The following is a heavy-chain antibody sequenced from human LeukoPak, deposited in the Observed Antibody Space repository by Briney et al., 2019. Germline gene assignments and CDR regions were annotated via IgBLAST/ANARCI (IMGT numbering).Heavy chain of an antibody. CDR1: GYTFTSYA. Sequence: ASVKVSCKASGYTFTSYAMNWVRQAPGQGLEWMGWINTNTGNPTYAQGFTGRFVFSLDTSVSTAYLQICSLKAEDTAVYYCARSPCGGDCYPYYYYYYGTDVWGQGTTVTVSS. CDR3: ARSPCGGDCYPYYYYYYGTDV. V-gene: IGHV7-4-1*01. J-gene: IGHJ6*02. D-gene: IGHD2-21*02. CDR2: INTNTGNP.